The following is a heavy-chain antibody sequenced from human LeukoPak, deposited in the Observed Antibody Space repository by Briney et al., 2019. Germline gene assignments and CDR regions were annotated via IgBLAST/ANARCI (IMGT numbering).Heavy chain of an antibody. Sequence: SETLSLTCAVYGGSFSGYYWSWIRQPPGKGPEWIGEINHSGSTNYNPSLKSRVTISVDTSKNQFSLKLSSVTAADTAVYYCRVSIAMRRYYGSGSYYGRRQFDYWGQGTLVTVSS. J-gene: IGHJ4*02. CDR3: RVSIAMRRYYGSGSYYGRRQFDY. D-gene: IGHD3-10*01. CDR1: GGSFSGYY. CDR2: INHSGST. V-gene: IGHV4-34*01.